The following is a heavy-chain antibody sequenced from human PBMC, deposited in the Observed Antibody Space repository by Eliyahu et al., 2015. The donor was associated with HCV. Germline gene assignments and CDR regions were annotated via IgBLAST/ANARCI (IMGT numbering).Heavy chain of an antibody. CDR1: GFTFGNYP. V-gene: IGHV3-23*01. D-gene: IGHD1-1*01. CDR3: AKDGGTAVFDS. Sequence: EVQLLESGGDLVQPGGSLRLSCAASGFTFGNYPMYWVPPGPGEGAGGVSKITGSGSTTSYADSVKGRFSISRDNSRNTLYLQMSSLRADDTAVYYCAKDGGTAVFDSWGQGTLVAVSS. J-gene: IGHJ4*02. CDR2: ITGSGSTT.